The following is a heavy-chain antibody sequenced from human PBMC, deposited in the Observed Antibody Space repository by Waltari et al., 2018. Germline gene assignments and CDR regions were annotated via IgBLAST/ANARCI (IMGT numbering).Heavy chain of an antibody. D-gene: IGHD6-19*01. CDR3: AVIEYSSLPPVDY. V-gene: IGHV1-2*04. Sequence: QVQLVQSGAEVKKPGASVKVSCKASGYTFSASYMHWVRQAPGQGLEWMGWINPNSGGTNYAQKFQGWVTMTRDTSIDTAYMELSRLRSDDTAVYYCAVIEYSSLPPVDYWGQGTPVTVSS. CDR1: GYTFSASY. J-gene: IGHJ4*02. CDR2: INPNSGGT.